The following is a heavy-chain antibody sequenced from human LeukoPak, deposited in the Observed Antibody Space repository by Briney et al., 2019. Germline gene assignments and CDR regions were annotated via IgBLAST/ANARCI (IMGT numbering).Heavy chain of an antibody. Sequence: PGGSLRLSCAASGFTFSSYAMSWVRQAPGKGLEWVSAISGSGGSTYYADSVKGRFTISRDNSKNTLYLQMNSLRAEDTAVYYCAKETQIAAEELNWFDPWGQGTLVTVSS. J-gene: IGHJ5*02. CDR2: ISGSGGST. CDR1: GFTFSSYA. CDR3: AKETQIAAEELNWFDP. D-gene: IGHD6-13*01. V-gene: IGHV3-23*01.